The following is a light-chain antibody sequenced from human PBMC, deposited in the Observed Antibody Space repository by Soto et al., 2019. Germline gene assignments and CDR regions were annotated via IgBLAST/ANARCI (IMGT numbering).Light chain of an antibody. CDR3: GSDAGSSTGV. CDR2: EGS. Sequence: QSALTQPASVSGSPGQSITISCTGTSSDVGSYNLVSWYQQHPGKAPKLMIYEGSKRPSGVSNRFSGSKAGTTASLTISGLPGVVEAEYSCGSDAGSSTGVFGEGTKLTVL. V-gene: IGLV2-23*01. J-gene: IGLJ2*01. CDR1: SSDVGSYNL.